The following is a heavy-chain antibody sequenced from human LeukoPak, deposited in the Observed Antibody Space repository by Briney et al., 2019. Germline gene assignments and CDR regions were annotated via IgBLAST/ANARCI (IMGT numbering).Heavy chain of an antibody. D-gene: IGHD3-10*01. CDR2: INHSGST. CDR1: GGSFSGYY. CDR3: AILYGSGRYFDY. J-gene: IGHJ4*02. Sequence: PSETLSLTCAVYGGSFSGYYWSWIRQPPGKGLEWIGEINHSGSTNYNPSLKSRVTISVDTSKNQFSLKLSSVTAADTAVYYCAILYGSGRYFDYWGLGTLVTVSS. V-gene: IGHV4-34*01.